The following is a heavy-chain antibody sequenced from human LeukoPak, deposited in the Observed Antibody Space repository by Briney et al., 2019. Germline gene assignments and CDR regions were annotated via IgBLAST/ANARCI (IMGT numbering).Heavy chain of an antibody. CDR3: AELGITMIGGV. CDR1: GGSFSGYY. J-gene: IGHJ6*04. V-gene: IGHV3-11*04. D-gene: IGHD3-10*02. CDR2: ISGSDDGT. Sequence: LSLTCAVYGGSFSGYYWSWIRQPPGKGLEWVSAISGSDDGTYYADSVKGRFTISRDNAKNSLYLQMNSLRAEDTAVYYCAELGITMIGGVWGKGTTVTISS.